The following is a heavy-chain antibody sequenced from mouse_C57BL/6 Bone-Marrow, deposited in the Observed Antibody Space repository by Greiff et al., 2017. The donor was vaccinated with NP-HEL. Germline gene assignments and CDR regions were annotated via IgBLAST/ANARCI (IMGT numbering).Heavy chain of an antibody. V-gene: IGHV1-69*01. CDR1: GYTFTSYW. D-gene: IGHD2-5*01. CDR2: IGPSDSYT. J-gene: IGHJ4*01. Sequence: QVQLQQPGAELVMPGASVKLSCKASGYTFTSYWMHWVKQRPGQGLEWIGEIGPSDSYTNYNQKFKGKSTLTVDKSSSTAYMQLSSLTSEDSAVYYCARRSNYRAMDYWGQGTSVTVSS. CDR3: ARRSNYRAMDY.